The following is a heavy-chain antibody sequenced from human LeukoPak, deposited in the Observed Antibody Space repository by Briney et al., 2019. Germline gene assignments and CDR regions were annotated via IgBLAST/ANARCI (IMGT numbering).Heavy chain of an antibody. V-gene: IGHV4-59*01. D-gene: IGHD1-26*01. CDR3: ARGLVGLTPHAGVFQV. Sequence: SSETLSLTCIVSGGSFSSSYWSWIRQPPGKGLEWIAYIYSNGNTNSNPSLKSRVTIAVDTSQSQFSLKLSSVTAADTAVYYCARGLVGLTPHAGVFQVWGQGTKVTVSS. J-gene: IGHJ3*01. CDR2: IYSNGNT. CDR1: GGSFSSSY.